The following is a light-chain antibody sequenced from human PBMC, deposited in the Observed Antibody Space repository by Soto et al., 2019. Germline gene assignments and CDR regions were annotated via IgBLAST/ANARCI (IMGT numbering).Light chain of an antibody. CDR1: SSNIGSNY. V-gene: IGLV1-47*01. CDR3: AAWDDSLRVV. Sequence: QSVLTQPPSASGTPGQRVTISCSGSSSNIGSNYVYWYQQLPGTAPKLLIYRNNQRPSGVPDRFSGSKSGTSASLAIRGLRSEDEADYYCAAWDDSLRVVFGGGTKLTVL. CDR2: RNN. J-gene: IGLJ2*01.